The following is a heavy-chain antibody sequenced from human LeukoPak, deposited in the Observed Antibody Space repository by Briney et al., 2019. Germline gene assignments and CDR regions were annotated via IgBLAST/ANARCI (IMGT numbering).Heavy chain of an antibody. CDR2: ISSSGSTI. CDR3: ARDKVDIVVVPAAIPNYYYYMDV. D-gene: IGHD2-2*02. Sequence: PGGSLRLSCAASGFTFSDYYMSWIRQAPGKGLEWVSYISSSGSTIYYADSVKGRFTISRDNAKNSLYLQMNSLRAEDTAVYYCARDKVDIVVVPAAIPNYYYYMDVWGKGTTVTVSS. V-gene: IGHV3-11*01. CDR1: GFTFSDYY. J-gene: IGHJ6*03.